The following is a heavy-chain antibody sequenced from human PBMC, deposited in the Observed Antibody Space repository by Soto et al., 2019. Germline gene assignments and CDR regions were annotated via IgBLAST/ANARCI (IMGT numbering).Heavy chain of an antibody. Sequence: EVQLLESGGGLVQPGGSLRLSCAASGFTFSSYAMSWVRQAPGKGLEWVSAISGSGGSTYYADSVKGRFTISRDNSKNTLYLQMNSLRAEDTAVYYCAKLSSDFWSGYYPGSYYFDYWGQGTLVTVSS. V-gene: IGHV3-23*01. CDR1: GFTFSSYA. D-gene: IGHD3-3*01. J-gene: IGHJ4*02. CDR3: AKLSSDFWSGYYPGSYYFDY. CDR2: ISGSGGST.